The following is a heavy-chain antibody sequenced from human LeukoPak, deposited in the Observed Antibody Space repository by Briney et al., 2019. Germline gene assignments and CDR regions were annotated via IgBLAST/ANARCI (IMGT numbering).Heavy chain of an antibody. Sequence: PSETLSLTCAVYGGSFSGYYWSWIRQPPGKGLEWIGEINHSGSTNYNPSLKSRVTISVDTSKNQFSLKLSSVTAADTAVYYCARDTSRGYFDYWGQGTLVTVSS. CDR1: GGSFSGYY. V-gene: IGHV4-34*01. CDR3: ARDTSRGYFDY. J-gene: IGHJ4*02. CDR2: INHSGST. D-gene: IGHD3-16*01.